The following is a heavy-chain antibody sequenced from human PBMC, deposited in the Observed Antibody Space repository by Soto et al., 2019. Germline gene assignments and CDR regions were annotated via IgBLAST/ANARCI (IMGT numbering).Heavy chain of an antibody. CDR2: IKHSGTT. J-gene: IGHJ5*02. CDR1: GGFLSDYY. D-gene: IGHD2-2*01. V-gene: IGHV4-34*01. CDR3: ARGSYCSRSSCYQPYTGFDP. Sequence: SETLSLTCVVYGGFLSDYYWSWIRKPPGKGLEWIGEIKHSGTTNYNLSLKSRVTISVDTSKNQFSLKLSSVTAADTAVYYCARGSYCSRSSCYQPYTGFDPWGQGTLVTVSS.